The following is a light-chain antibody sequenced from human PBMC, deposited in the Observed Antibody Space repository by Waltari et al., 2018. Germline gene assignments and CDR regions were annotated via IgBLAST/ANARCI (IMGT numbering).Light chain of an antibody. CDR2: LTS. CDR3: QQSYSFPIT. CDR1: RTIGRY. J-gene: IGKJ3*01. Sequence: QMTQSPFSLSASVGDRVPITCRTSRTIGRYLNWYQQKPGKAPKLLISLTSNVQSGVPSRFTGSGSGTDFTLTISSLQPEDFAHYYCQQSYSFPITFGPGTKVEIK. V-gene: IGKV1-39*01.